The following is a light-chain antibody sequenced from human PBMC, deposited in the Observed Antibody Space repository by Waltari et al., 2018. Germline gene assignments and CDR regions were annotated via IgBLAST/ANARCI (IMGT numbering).Light chain of an antibody. V-gene: IGKV1-39*01. CDR1: QSISTY. J-gene: IGKJ1*01. CDR2: AAS. Sequence: DIQMTQSPSSLSASVGDRVTINCRASQSISTYLNWYQQKPGKAPKLLIFAASSLQSGVPSRFSGRGSGTAFTLTIRSLQPEDFATYYCQQTYNSPPWTFGQGTKVEIK. CDR3: QQTYNSPPWT.